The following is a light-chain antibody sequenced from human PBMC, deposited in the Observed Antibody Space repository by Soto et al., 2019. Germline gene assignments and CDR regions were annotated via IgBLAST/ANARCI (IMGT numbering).Light chain of an antibody. V-gene: IGKV1-9*01. J-gene: IGKJ4*01. CDR1: QGISSY. CDR3: QQLNSYPLT. CDR2: AAS. Sequence: IRVTQSPSSLSASTGDRVTITCRASQGISSYLAWYLQKPGKAPKLLIYAASTLQSGVPSRFSGSGSGTEFTLTISSLQPEDFVTYYCQQLNSYPLTFGGGTKVDI.